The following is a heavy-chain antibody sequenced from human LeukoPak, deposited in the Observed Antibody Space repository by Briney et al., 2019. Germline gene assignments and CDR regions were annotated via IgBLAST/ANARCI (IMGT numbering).Heavy chain of an antibody. Sequence: PSETLSLTCTVSGGSISSYYWSWIRQPPGKGLEWIGYIYYSGSTNYNPSLKSRVTISVDTSKNQFSLKLSSVTAADTAVYYCAREGWESFDYWGQGTLVTVSS. V-gene: IGHV4-59*01. D-gene: IGHD1-26*01. CDR1: GGSISSYY. CDR2: IYYSGST. CDR3: AREGWESFDY. J-gene: IGHJ4*02.